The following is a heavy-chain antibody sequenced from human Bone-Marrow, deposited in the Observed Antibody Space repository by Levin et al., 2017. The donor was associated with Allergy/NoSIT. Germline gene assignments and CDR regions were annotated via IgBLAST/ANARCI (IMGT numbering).Heavy chain of an antibody. V-gene: IGHV3-21*01. Sequence: ETLSLTCAASGFTFSSYSMNWVRQAPGKGLEWVSSISSSSSYIYYADSVKGRFTISRDNAKNSLYLQMNSLRAEDTAVYYCARDEDRNDAFDIWGQGTMVTVSS. CDR3: ARDEDRNDAFDI. CDR1: GFTFSSYS. CDR2: ISSSSSYI. J-gene: IGHJ3*02.